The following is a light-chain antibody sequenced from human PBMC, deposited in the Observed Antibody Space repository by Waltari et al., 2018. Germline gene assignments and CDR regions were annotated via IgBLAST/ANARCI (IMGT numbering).Light chain of an antibody. Sequence: QSMLTQPPSVSRAPGQRATLSCTGSSSNIGEGHAAPLYQVFPGTGPKLLIYGNNNRPSGVPDRFSGSKSGTSASLTITGLQAEDEADYYCHSFDTSLSDGVVFGGGTKVTVL. V-gene: IGLV1-40*01. CDR1: SSNIGEGHA. CDR3: HSFDTSLSDGVV. J-gene: IGLJ3*02. CDR2: GNN.